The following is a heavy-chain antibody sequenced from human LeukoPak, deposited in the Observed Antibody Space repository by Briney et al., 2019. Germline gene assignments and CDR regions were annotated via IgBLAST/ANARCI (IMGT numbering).Heavy chain of an antibody. D-gene: IGHD1-26*01. Sequence: GGSLRLSCAASEFSVGSNYMTWVRQAPGKGLEWVSLYSGGSTYYADSVKGRFTISRDNSKNTLYLQMNSLRAEDTAVYYCARLIVGATTWGFDYWGQGTLVTVSS. CDR2: YSGGST. J-gene: IGHJ4*02. CDR1: EFSVGSNY. V-gene: IGHV3-66*01. CDR3: ARLIVGATTWGFDY.